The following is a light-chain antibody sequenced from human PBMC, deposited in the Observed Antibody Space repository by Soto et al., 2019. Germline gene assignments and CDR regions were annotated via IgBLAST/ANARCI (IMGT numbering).Light chain of an antibody. V-gene: IGLV2-14*03. CDR2: DVN. Sequence: QSALTQPASVSGSPGQSITISCTGSSSDVGSYPYVSWYQQHPGKAPKLMIYDVNSRPSGVSNRFSGSKSGNTASLIISGLQAVDEADYYFGSYTTSSTVVFGGGTKLTVL. J-gene: IGLJ2*01. CDR3: GSYTTSSTVV. CDR1: SSDVGSYPY.